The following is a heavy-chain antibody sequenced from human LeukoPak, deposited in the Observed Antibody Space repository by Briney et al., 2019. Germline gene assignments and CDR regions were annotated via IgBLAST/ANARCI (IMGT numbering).Heavy chain of an antibody. CDR1: GFTSSSYG. J-gene: IGHJ4*01. D-gene: IGHD3-22*01. CDR3: ARGSSGYSYGHDY. Sequence: GGSLRLSCAASGFTSSSYGMHWVRQAPGKGLEWVAVISYDGSNKYYADSVKGRFTISRDNSKNTLYLQMNSLRAEDTAVYYCARGSSGYSYGHDYWGQEPWSPSPQ. CDR2: ISYDGSNK. V-gene: IGHV3-30*03.